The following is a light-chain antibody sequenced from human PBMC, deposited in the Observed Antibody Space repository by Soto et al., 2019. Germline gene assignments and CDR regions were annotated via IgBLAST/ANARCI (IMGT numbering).Light chain of an antibody. CDR3: QQYHLYTWT. CDR2: GAP. CDR1: QDISSH. V-gene: IGKV1-16*01. J-gene: IGKJ1*01. Sequence: DIQMTQSPSSLSASVGDRVTITCRASQDISSHLARFQQKPGKAPKSLMFGAPNLRSGVPSRFSGSGSGTVFTFTISSLQPDDFATYYCQQYHLYTWTFGQGTKVEI.